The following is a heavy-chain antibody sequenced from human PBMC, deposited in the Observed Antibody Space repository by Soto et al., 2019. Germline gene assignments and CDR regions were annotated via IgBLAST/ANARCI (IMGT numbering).Heavy chain of an antibody. CDR1: GFTFSSYA. CDR2: LSGGGSYT. V-gene: IGHV3-23*01. D-gene: IGHD1-26*01. J-gene: IGHJ6*03. Sequence: GGSLRLSCAASGFTFSSYAMSWVRQAPGKGLEWVSALSGGGSYTYYADSVKGRFTISRDNSKNTLYLQMNSLRAEDTAVYYCAKDGGTDYYYYMDFWCKGTTVTVSS. CDR3: AKDGGTDYYYYMDF.